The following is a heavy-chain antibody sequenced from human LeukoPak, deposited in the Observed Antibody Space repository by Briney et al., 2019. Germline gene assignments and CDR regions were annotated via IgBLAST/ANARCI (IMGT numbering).Heavy chain of an antibody. CDR2: INHSGST. CDR1: GGSFSGYY. V-gene: IGHV4-34*01. J-gene: IGHJ4*02. CDR3: ARAAAAGGHYFDY. Sequence: SETLSLTCAVYGGSFSGYYWSWIRQPPGKGLEWIGEINHSGSTNYNPPLKSRVTISVDTSKNQFSLKLSSVTAADTAVYYCARAAAAGGHYFDYWGQGTLVTVSS. D-gene: IGHD6-13*01.